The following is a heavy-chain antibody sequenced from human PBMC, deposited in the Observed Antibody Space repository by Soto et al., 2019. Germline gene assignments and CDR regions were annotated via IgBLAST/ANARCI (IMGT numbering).Heavy chain of an antibody. J-gene: IGHJ6*03. CDR2: IWYDGSNK. V-gene: IGHV3-33*01. D-gene: IGHD6-19*01. CDR1: GFTFSSYG. CDR3: ARDQRWLVRASYYYYMDV. Sequence: QVQLVESGGGVVQPGRSLRLSCAASGFTFSSYGMHWVRQAPGKGLEWVAVIWYDGSNKYYADSVKGRFTISRDNSKNTLYLQMKSLRAEDTAVYYCARDQRWLVRASYYYYMDVWGKGTTVTVSS.